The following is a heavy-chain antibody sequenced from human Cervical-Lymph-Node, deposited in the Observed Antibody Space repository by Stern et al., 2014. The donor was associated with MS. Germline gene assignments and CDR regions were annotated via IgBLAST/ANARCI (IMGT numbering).Heavy chain of an antibody. CDR2: IRGSGGST. J-gene: IGHJ6*02. CDR3: AKGGIVVVPAAMNYYYGMDV. V-gene: IGHV3-23*04. CDR1: GFTFSSYA. Sequence: EVQLVESGGGLVQPGGSLRLSCAASGFTFSSYALNWVRQAPGKGLEWVSAIRGSGGSTYYADSVKGRFTISRDNSKNTLYLQMNSLRAEDTAVYYCAKGGIVVVPAAMNYYYGMDVWGQGTTVTVSS. D-gene: IGHD2-2*01.